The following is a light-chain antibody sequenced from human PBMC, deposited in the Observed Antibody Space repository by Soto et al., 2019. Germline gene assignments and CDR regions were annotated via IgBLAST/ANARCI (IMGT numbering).Light chain of an antibody. V-gene: IGKV3-15*01. CDR3: HQYNNWPRT. CDR1: QSVSSN. J-gene: IGKJ1*01. CDR2: GAS. Sequence: EIVMTQSPATLSVSPGERATLSCRASQSVSSNLAWYQQKPGQAPRLLIYGASTRATGIPARFSGSGSGTEFTLTISSLQSEDFAVYHCHQYNNWPRTFGQGTKVEIK.